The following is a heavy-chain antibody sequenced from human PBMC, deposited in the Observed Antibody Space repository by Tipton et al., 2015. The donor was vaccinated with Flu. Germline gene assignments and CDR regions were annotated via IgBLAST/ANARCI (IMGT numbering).Heavy chain of an antibody. CDR1: GGSISTSGYY. V-gene: IGHV4-39*07. J-gene: IGHJ4*02. Sequence: LRLSCTVSGGSISTSGYYWGWIRQPPGKGLEWIGSIRYGGSSYYTPSLKSRVTISLDMSKDQFSLKLASVTAADTAVYYCARVWSSFVATASLDYWGRGTRVTVSS. CDR3: ARVWSSFVATASLDY. D-gene: IGHD1-1*01. CDR2: IRYGGSS.